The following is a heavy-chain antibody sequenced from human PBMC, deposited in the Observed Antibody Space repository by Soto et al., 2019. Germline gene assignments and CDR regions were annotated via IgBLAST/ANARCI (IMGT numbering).Heavy chain of an antibody. CDR2: IYHTGTT. Sequence: PSETLSLTCVVSGDSITSIYHWAWIRQPPGRGLEWIAYIYHTGTTNYNPSLKSRVTISVDTSKNQFSLKLSSVTAADTAVYYCARATDYGDSPFDYWGQGTLVTVS. CDR1: GDSITSIYH. J-gene: IGHJ4*02. V-gene: IGHV4-59*01. D-gene: IGHD4-17*01. CDR3: ARATDYGDSPFDY.